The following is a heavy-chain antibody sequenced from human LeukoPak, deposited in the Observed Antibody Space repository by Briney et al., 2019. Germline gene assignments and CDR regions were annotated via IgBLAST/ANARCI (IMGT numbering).Heavy chain of an antibody. CDR1: GGSLSNFY. CDR3: ARTILEYYYDSNGRYYFDY. V-gene: IGHV4-59*01. CDR2: IYYSGST. D-gene: IGHD3-22*01. J-gene: IGHJ4*02. Sequence: PSETLSLTCTVSGGSLSNFYWSWIRQPPGKGLEWIGYIYYSGSTNYNPSLESRVTISVDTSKNQFSLKLSSVTAADTAVYYCARTILEYYYDSNGRYYFDYWGQGTLVTVSS.